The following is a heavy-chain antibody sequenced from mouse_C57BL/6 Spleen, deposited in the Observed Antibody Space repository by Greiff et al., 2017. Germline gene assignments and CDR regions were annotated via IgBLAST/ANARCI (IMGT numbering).Heavy chain of an antibody. Sequence: SGAELVRPGASVTLSCKASGYTFTDYEMHWVKQTPVHGLEWIGDIDPGTGGTDYNQKFKGKATLTADKSSSTAYMELRSLTSEDSAVYYCTRSDGSSHWYFDVWGTGTTVTVSS. CDR1: GYTFTDYE. J-gene: IGHJ1*03. CDR3: TRSDGSSHWYFDV. D-gene: IGHD1-1*01. CDR2: IDPGTGGT. V-gene: IGHV1-15*01.